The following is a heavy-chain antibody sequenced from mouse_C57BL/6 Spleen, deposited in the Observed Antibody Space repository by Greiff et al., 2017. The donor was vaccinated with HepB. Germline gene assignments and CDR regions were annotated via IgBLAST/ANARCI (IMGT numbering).Heavy chain of an antibody. Sequence: EVKLVESGGGLVKPGGSLKLSCAASGFTFSSYAMSWVRQIPEKRLEWVATISDGGSYTYYPDNVKGRFTISRDNAKNNLYLQMSHLKSEDTAMYYCAREGGSSGPYYFDYWGQGTTLTVSS. CDR1: GFTFSSYA. D-gene: IGHD3-2*02. J-gene: IGHJ2*01. V-gene: IGHV5-4*01. CDR2: ISDGGSYT. CDR3: AREGGSSGPYYFDY.